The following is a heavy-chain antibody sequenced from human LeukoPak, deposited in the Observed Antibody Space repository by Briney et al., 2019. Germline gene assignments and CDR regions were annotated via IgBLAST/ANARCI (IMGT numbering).Heavy chain of an antibody. Sequence: PGGSLRLSCAASGFTFDDYAMHWVRQAPGKGPEWVSLISGDGGSTYYADSVKGRFTISRDNSKNSLYLQMNSLRTEDTALYYCAKDESRAYGYGPDYWGQGTLVTVSS. D-gene: IGHD5-18*01. J-gene: IGHJ4*02. CDR2: ISGDGGST. CDR1: GFTFDDYA. CDR3: AKDESRAYGYGPDY. V-gene: IGHV3-43*02.